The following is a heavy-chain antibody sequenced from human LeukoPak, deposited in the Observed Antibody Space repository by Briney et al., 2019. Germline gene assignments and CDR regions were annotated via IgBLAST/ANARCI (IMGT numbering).Heavy chain of an antibody. CDR1: GGSISDYY. CDR3: AKNHGGYCTGSSCYNFYYYMDV. CDR2: TYFSGPS. V-gene: IGHV4-59*01. Sequence: PSETLSLTCTVSGGSISDYYWSWIRQPPGKTLEWIGYTYFSGPSNYNPSLKSRVTISADTSNNQFSLKLTSVTAADTAVYYCAKNHGGYCTGSSCYNFYYYMDVWGKGTTVTVSS. D-gene: IGHD2-2*02. J-gene: IGHJ6*03.